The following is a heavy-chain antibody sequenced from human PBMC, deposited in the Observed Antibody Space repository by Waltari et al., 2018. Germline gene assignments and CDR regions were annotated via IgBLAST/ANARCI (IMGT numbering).Heavy chain of an antibody. CDR3: VRHRTTYPLEIDY. D-gene: IGHD2-2*01. J-gene: IGHJ4*02. Sequence: EVQLVQSGAEVKKPEESLRISCEGSGYSFTSHWISWVRQMPGKGLGGVGRIDPSDSFRNHGPALEGHVTISVDQSLRTAYLQWDSLKASDTAIYYCVRHRTTYPLEIDYWGQGTLVTVSS. CDR2: IDPSDSFR. V-gene: IGHV5-10-1*01. CDR1: GYSFTSHW.